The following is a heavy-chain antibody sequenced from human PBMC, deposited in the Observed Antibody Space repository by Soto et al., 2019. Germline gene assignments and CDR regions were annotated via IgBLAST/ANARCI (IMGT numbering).Heavy chain of an antibody. CDR2: IKSKRDGGTT. V-gene: IGHV3-15*01. D-gene: IGHD2-15*01. J-gene: IGHJ4*02. Sequence: EVRLVEAGGGLVKPGGSLRLSCAASGFIFRNAWMTWVRQAPGKGLEWVGRIKSKRDGGTTDYAAPVKGRFTISRNDSKNTLYLQMNSLKIEDTAVYYCNTTWELLLYFDKWGQGTLVNVSS. CDR3: NTTWELLLYFDK. CDR1: GFIFRNAW.